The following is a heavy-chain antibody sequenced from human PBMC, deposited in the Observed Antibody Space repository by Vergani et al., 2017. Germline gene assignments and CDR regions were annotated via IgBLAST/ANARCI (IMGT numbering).Heavy chain of an antibody. CDR1: GDSLRGHY. CDR2: INHSGGT. V-gene: IGHV4-34*02. CDR3: ARDRPAYYDYVWGSYRYTNYYYGMDV. J-gene: IGHJ6*02. D-gene: IGHD3-16*02. Sequence: QVQLRQWGAGLVKPSETLSLTCGIYGDSLRGHYWSWIRQSPGKGLEWIGQINHSGGTNYNPSLKSRVTISQDASKSQFSLKLSSVTAADTAVYYCARDRPAYYDYVWGSYRYTNYYYGMDVWGQGTTVTVSS.